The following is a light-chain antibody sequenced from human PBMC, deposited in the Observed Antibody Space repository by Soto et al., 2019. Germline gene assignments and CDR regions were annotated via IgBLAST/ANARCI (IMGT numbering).Light chain of an antibody. Sequence: DIPMTQSPSSLSASVGDRVTITCRASQGISHYLAWYQQKPGKVPKLLIYAASTLQSGVPSRFSGSGSGTDFTLTISGLQPEDVATYYCQKYNSAPRTFGPGTKGDIK. CDR2: AAS. V-gene: IGKV1-27*01. CDR3: QKYNSAPRT. CDR1: QGISHY. J-gene: IGKJ3*01.